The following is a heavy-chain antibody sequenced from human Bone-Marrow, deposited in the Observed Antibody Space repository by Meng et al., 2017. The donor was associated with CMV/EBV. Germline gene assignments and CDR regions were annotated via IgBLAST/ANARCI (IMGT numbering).Heavy chain of an antibody. D-gene: IGHD3-10*01. CDR2: ISYDGSNK. J-gene: IGHJ4*02. Sequence: GESLKISCAASGFTFSSYAMHWVRQAPGKGLEWVAVISYDGSNKYYADSVKGRFTISRDNSKNTLYLQMNSLRAEDTAVYYCAREDSSGHGEYYFDYWGQATLATSSS. CDR1: GFTFSSYA. V-gene: IGHV3-30*04. CDR3: AREDSSGHGEYYFDY.